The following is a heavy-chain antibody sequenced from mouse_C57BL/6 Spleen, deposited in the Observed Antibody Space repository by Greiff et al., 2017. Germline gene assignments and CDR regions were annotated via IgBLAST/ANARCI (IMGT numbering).Heavy chain of an antibody. CDR1: GYTFTDSE. V-gene: IGHV1-15*01. CDR2: LDPETGGT. Sequence: QVQLQQSGAELVRPGASVTLSCKASGYTFTDSEMHWVKQTPVHGLEWIGALDPETGGTAYNQKFKGKAILTADKSSSTAYIDLRSLTSAVSAVDYWTRKPYYGVTYWGQGTTLTVSS. J-gene: IGHJ2*01. D-gene: IGHD1-2*01. CDR3: TRKPYYGVTY.